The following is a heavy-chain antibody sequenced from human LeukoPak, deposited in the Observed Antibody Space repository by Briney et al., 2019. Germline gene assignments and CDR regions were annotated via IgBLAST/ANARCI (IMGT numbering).Heavy chain of an antibody. Sequence: ASVKVSCKASGYTFTSYGISWVRQAPGQGLEWMGWISAYNGNTNYAQKLQGRVTITADESTSTAYMELSSLRSEDTAVYYCARGPSHIAVTSYYYYYYMDLWGKGTTVTVSS. CDR2: ISAYNGNT. CDR3: ARGPSHIAVTSYYYYYYMDL. V-gene: IGHV1-18*01. CDR1: GYTFTSYG. D-gene: IGHD6-19*01. J-gene: IGHJ6*03.